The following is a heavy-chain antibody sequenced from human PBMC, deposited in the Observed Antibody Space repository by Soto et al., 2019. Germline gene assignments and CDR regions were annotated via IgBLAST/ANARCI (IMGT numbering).Heavy chain of an antibody. D-gene: IGHD3-3*01. Sequence: QVQLQQWGAGLLKPSETLSLTCAVYGGSFSGYYWSWIRQPPGKGLEWIGEINHSGSTNYNPSLKSPVTISVNPSKNQVSLELRSVTGGDTAVDYCARVVWSEEGGYFGYWGQGTLVTVSS. CDR3: ARVVWSEEGGYFGY. J-gene: IGHJ4*02. V-gene: IGHV4-34*01. CDR2: INHSGST. CDR1: GGSFSGYY.